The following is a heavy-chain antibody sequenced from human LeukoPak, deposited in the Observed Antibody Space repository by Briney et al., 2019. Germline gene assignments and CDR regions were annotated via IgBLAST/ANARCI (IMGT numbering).Heavy chain of an antibody. V-gene: IGHV4-30-2*01. J-gene: IGHJ5*02. CDR1: GGSISSGGYS. CDR3: ARRSVVPAVRDNWFDP. D-gene: IGHD2-2*01. Sequence: PSQTLSLTCAVSGGSISSGGYSWSWIRQPPGKGLEWIGYIYHSGSTYYNPSLKSRVTISVDRSKNQFSLKLSSVTAADTAVYYCARRSVVPAVRDNWFDPWGQGTLVTVSS. CDR2: IYHSGST.